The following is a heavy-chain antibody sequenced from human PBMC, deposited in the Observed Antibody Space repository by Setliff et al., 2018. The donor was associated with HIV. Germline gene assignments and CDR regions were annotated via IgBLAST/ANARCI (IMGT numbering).Heavy chain of an antibody. CDR1: GGSISSGSYY. CDR2: INHSGST. V-gene: IGHV4-61*01. CDR3: ARDNPSAHWFDP. J-gene: IGHJ5*02. Sequence: SETLSLTCTVSGGSISSGSYYWSWIRQPPGKGLEWMGEINHSGSTNYNPSLKSRVTISVDTSKNQFSLKLSSVTAADTAVYYCARDNPSAHWFDPWGQGTLVTVSS.